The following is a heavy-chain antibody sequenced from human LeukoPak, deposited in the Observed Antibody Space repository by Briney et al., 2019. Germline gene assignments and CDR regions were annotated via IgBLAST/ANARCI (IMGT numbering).Heavy chain of an antibody. V-gene: IGHV3-23*01. CDR1: GFIFSSYA. J-gene: IGHJ4*02. D-gene: IGHD3-16*01. CDR2: IGAVATTT. CDR3: AHRGNYFDD. Sequence: GGSLRLSCAASGFIFSSYAMSWVRQAPGKGLEWVSTIGAVATTTYYADSVKGRFTISRVNSKDTLYLQLNSLRADDTAVYYCAHRGNYFDDWGQGTLVTVSS.